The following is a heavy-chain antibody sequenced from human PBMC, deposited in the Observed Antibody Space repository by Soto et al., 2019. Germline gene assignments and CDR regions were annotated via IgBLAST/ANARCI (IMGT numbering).Heavy chain of an antibody. J-gene: IGHJ5*02. CDR2: INTNTGNP. Sequence: DSVKVSCKASGYTFTSYAMNLVRQAPGQGLEWTGWINTNTGNPTYPQGFTGRFVFSLDTSVSTAYLQICSLKAEDTAVYYCARSRRNWFDPWGQGTLVTVSS. CDR1: GYTFTSYA. V-gene: IGHV7-4-1*01. CDR3: ARSRRNWFDP.